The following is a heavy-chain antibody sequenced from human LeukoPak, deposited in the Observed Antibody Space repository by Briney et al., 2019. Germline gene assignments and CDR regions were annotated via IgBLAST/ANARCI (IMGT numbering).Heavy chain of an antibody. J-gene: IGHJ4*02. D-gene: IGHD5-24*01. CDR1: GYTFTSYG. CDR3: ARGDGYNYHFDY. V-gene: IGHV1-18*01. Sequence: ASVKDSCKASGYTFTSYGIRWVRPAPGQGLEWMGWISAYNGNTNYAQKLQGRVTMTTDTSTSTAYMELRSLRSDDTAVYYCARGDGYNYHFDYWGQGALVTVSS. CDR2: ISAYNGNT.